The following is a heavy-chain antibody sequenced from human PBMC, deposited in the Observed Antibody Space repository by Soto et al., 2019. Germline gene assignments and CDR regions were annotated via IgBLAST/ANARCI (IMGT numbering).Heavy chain of an antibody. D-gene: IGHD3-3*01. J-gene: IGHJ6*03. V-gene: IGHV4-39*01. CDR3: ARINYDFWSGYWYYYYYMDV. Sequence: SETLSLTCTVSGGPISSSSYYWGWIRQPPGKGLEWIGSIYYSGSTYYNPSLKSRVTISVDTSKNQFSLKLSSVTAADTAVYYCARINYDFWSGYWYYYYYMDVWGKGTTVTVSS. CDR1: GGPISSSSYY. CDR2: IYYSGST.